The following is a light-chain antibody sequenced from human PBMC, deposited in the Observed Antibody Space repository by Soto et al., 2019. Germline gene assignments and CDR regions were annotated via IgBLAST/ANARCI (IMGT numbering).Light chain of an antibody. CDR2: GAS. CDR3: QRYGNSPLT. V-gene: IGKV3-20*01. Sequence: EIELTQSPGTLSLSPGERATLSCRASQSVSSNYLAWYQQEPGQAPRLLIYGASSRATGIPDRFSGSGSGTDFTLTISRLEPEDCAGYYCQRYGNSPLTFGGGTKVDIK. J-gene: IGKJ4*02. CDR1: QSVSSNY.